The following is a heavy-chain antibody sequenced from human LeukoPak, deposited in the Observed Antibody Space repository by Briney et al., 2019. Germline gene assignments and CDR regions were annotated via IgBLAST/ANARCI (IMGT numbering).Heavy chain of an antibody. V-gene: IGHV4-34*01. D-gene: IGHD2-2*02. CDR2: INHSGST. Sequence: PSETLPLTCAVYGGSFSGYHWSWIRQPPGKGLEWIGEINHSGSTNYNPSLKSRVTISVDTSKNQFSLKLSSVTAADTAVYYCARVCSSTSCYTNYYYYGMDVWGQGTTVTVSS. CDR3: ARVCSSTSCYTNYYYYGMDV. J-gene: IGHJ6*02. CDR1: GGSFSGYH.